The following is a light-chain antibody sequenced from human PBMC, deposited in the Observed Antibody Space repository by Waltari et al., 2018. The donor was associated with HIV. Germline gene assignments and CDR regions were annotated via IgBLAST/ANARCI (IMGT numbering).Light chain of an antibody. CDR2: YDD. V-gene: IGLV1-36*01. CDR3: AAWDDSLNGYV. J-gene: IGLJ1*01. CDR1: SSNIGNNA. Sequence: QSVLTQPPSVSEAPRQRVTISCSGSSSNIGNNAVSWYQQLPGKPPKLLIFYDDLLPSGVSDRCSGSKSGTSASLAISGLQSEDEADYYCAAWDDSLNGYVFGTGTQVTV.